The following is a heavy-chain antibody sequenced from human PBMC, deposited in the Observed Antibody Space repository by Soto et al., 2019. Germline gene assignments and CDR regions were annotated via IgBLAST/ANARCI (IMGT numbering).Heavy chain of an antibody. CDR1: GSSFTSYW. CDR2: IYPGDSDT. Sequence: PGESLKISWKRSGSSFTSYWIGWVRQLPGNGREWMGIIYPGDSDTRHSPSFQGQVTISADKSISTAYLQWSSLKASDTAMYYGARHGNLPYYYGSGTQPSNCFDPWGQGTLVTVSS. D-gene: IGHD3-10*01. J-gene: IGHJ5*02. V-gene: IGHV5-51*01. CDR3: ARHGNLPYYYGSGTQPSNCFDP.